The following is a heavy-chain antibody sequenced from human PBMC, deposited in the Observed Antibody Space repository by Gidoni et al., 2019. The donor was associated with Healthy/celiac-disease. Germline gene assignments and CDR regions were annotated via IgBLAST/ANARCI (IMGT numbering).Heavy chain of an antibody. CDR1: GGSFSGYY. J-gene: IGHJ6*02. D-gene: IGHD2-8*02. CDR3: ARGRVVVYAIRPYYYGMDV. CDR2: INHSGST. Sequence: QVQLQQWGAGLLKPSETLSLSCAVYGGSFSGYYWSWIRQPPGKGLEWIGEINHSGSTDYNPSLKSRVTISVDTSKNQFSLKLSSVTAADTAVYYCARGRVVVYAIRPYYYGMDVWGQGTTVTVSS. V-gene: IGHV4-34*01.